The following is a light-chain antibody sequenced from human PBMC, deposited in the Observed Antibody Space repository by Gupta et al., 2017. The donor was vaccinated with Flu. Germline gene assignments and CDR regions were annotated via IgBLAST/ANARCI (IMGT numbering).Light chain of an antibody. CDR1: QSILTH. V-gene: IGKV1-39*01. CDR3: QQSDSTPTT. J-gene: IGKJ4*01. CDR2: AAS. Sequence: DIQMTQSPSSLSASVGDRVTITCRASQSILTHLNWYQQKPGKAPNLLIYAASRVQSGVPSRFSGSGSGTDFTLTISRLQPEDFATYYCQQSDSTPTTFGGGTKVEIK.